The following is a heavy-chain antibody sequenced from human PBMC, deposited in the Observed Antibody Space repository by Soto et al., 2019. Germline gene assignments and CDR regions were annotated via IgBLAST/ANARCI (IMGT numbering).Heavy chain of an antibody. J-gene: IGHJ4*02. CDR1: GYTFSNYG. CDR2: ISAENGDT. V-gene: IGHV1-18*04. D-gene: IGHD2-2*01. Sequence: ASVKVSCKASGYTFSNYGISWVRQAPGQGLEWMGWISAENGDTKYAQKFQGRVTMTTDTATRTAYMELRTLRSDDTAVYYCVREGRIVPAAGDYWGQGTLVTVSS. CDR3: VREGRIVPAAGDY.